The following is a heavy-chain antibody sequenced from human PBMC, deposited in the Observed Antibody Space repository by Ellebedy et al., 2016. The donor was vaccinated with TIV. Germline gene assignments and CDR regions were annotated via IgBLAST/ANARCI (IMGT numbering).Heavy chain of an antibody. CDR3: ARGDGSSGWYFDY. J-gene: IGHJ4*02. V-gene: IGHV3-7*01. CDR1: GFTFSRYW. Sequence: GGSLRLSXSASGFTFSRYWMIWVRQAPGKGLEWVANIEDDGSEKNYVDSVKGRFTISRDNAKNSLYLQMNSLRAEDTAVYYCARGDGSSGWYFDYWGQGTLVTVSS. CDR2: IEDDGSEK. D-gene: IGHD6-19*01.